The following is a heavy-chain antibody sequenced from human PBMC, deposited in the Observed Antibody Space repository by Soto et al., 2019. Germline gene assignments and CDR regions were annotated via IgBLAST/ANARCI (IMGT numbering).Heavy chain of an antibody. CDR2: LSGTDGAT. CDR1: GFTFRSYA. D-gene: IGHD4-4*01. CDR3: VDCNINNYSRRWFDT. V-gene: IGHV3-23*01. Sequence: GGSLRLSCAASGFTFRSYAMSWVRQTPGKGLEWVSSLSGTDGATYYADSVRGRFTISREDSKNMLFLQMNSLRAEDTAVYYCVDCNINNYSRRWFDTWGQGNLVTISS. J-gene: IGHJ5*02.